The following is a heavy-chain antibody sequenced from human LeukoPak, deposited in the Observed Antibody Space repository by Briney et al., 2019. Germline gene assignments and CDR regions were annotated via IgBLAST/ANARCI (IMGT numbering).Heavy chain of an antibody. J-gene: IGHJ5*02. CDR3: AIDFSAGGNYGYGRFDP. CDR2: ISGSGDYS. V-gene: IGHV3-23*01. CDR1: GFTFSNYV. D-gene: IGHD4-17*01. Sequence: GGSLRLSCAASGFTFSNYVMNWVRQAPGKGLEWVSAISGSGDYSNSADSVKGRFTISRDNSENTLYLQMNSLRAEDTGGYYCAIDFSAGGNYGYGRFDPWGQGTLVTVSS.